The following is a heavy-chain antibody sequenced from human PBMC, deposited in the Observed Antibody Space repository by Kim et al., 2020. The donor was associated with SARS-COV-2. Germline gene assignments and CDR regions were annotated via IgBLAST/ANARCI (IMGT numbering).Heavy chain of an antibody. CDR3: AGEAVAGTGYYYYYGMDV. Sequence: SETLSLTCTVSGGSISSSSYYWGWIRQPPGKGLEWIGSIYYSGSTYYNPSLKSRVTISVDTSKNQFSLKLSSVTAADTAVYYCAGEAVAGTGYYYYYGMDVWGQGTTVTVSS. D-gene: IGHD6-19*01. J-gene: IGHJ6*02. CDR1: GGSISSSSYY. V-gene: IGHV4-39*01. CDR2: IYYSGST.